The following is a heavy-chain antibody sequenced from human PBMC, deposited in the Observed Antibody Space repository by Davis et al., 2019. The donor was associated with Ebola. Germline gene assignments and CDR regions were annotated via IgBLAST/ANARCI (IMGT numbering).Heavy chain of an antibody. Sequence: GESLKISCAASGFTFWVRQAPGKGLECVAFLRSDGTSEYYADSVKGRFTISRDNSKNTVYLQMNSLRGEDTAVYYCAKDNPVLDQWGQGTLVTVSS. CDR3: AKDNPVLDQ. D-gene: IGHD1-14*01. CDR2: LRSDGTSE. J-gene: IGHJ4*02. CDR1: GFTF. V-gene: IGHV3-30*02.